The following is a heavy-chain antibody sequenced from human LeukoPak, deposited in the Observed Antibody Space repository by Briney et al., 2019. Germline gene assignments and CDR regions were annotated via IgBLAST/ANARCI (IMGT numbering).Heavy chain of an antibody. CDR3: ARAPGVGGGPVAGTNWFDP. CDR2: IYHSGTT. D-gene: IGHD6-19*01. CDR1: GGSMSSYY. Sequence: SETLSLTCTVSGGSMSSYYWSWIRQPPGKGLEWIGYIYHSGTTNYNPSLKSRVTISVDKSKKQFSLKLNSVTAVDTAVYYCARAPGVGGGPVAGTNWFDPWGQGTLVTVSS. V-gene: IGHV4-59*01. J-gene: IGHJ5*02.